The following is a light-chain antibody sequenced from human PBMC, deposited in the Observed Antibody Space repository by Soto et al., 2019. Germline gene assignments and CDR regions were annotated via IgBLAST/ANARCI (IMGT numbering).Light chain of an antibody. CDR3: QQYNNWPLT. CDR2: GAS. J-gene: IGKJ4*01. CDR1: QSVSSS. V-gene: IGKV3-15*01. Sequence: VMPLYPAPPSVSLGAGATLSCRASQSVSSSLAWYQQKPGQAPRLLIYGASTRAAGLPARFSGSGSGTEFTLTISSLQSEDLAVYYCQQYNNWPLTFGRGTKVDIK.